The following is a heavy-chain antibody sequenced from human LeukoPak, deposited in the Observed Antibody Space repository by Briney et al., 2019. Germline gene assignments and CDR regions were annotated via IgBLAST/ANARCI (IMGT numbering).Heavy chain of an antibody. CDR2: ISGSGGST. CDR1: GFTFSSYA. CDR3: ARDQYCSSTSCYSYYYYGMDV. D-gene: IGHD2-2*02. Sequence: GGSLRLSCAASGFTFSSYAMSWVRQAPGKGLEWVSAISGSGGSTYYADSVKGRFTISRDNSKNTLYLQMNSLRDEDTAVYYCARDQYCSSTSCYSYYYYGMDVWGQGTTVTVSS. V-gene: IGHV3-23*01. J-gene: IGHJ6*02.